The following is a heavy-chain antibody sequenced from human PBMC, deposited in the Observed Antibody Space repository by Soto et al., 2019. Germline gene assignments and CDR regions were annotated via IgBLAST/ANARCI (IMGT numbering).Heavy chain of an antibody. CDR3: AKVSTAMVGDYGMDV. Sequence: EVQLVESGGVVVQPGGSLRLSCAASGFTFDDYTMHWVRQAPGKGLEWVSLISWDGGSTYYADSVKGRFTISRDNSKNSLYLQMNSLRTEDTALYYCAKVSTAMVGDYGMDVWGQGTTVTVSS. V-gene: IGHV3-43*01. D-gene: IGHD5-18*01. CDR1: GFTFDDYT. CDR2: ISWDGGST. J-gene: IGHJ6*02.